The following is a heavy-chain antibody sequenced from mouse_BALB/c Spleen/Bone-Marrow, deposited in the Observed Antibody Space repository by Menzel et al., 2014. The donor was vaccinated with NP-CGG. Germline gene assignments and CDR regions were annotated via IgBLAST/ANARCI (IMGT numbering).Heavy chain of an antibody. Sequence: VKLQQSGTVLARPGAAVKMSCKASGYTFSNYWMHWVKQRPGQGLEWIGTIYPGNSDTTYNQKFKGKAKLTAVTSTSTAYMEHSSLTNEDSAVYYCTTLARSDFDYWGQGTTLTVSS. V-gene: IGHV1-5*01. CDR3: TTLARSDFDY. CDR2: IYPGNSDT. J-gene: IGHJ2*01. D-gene: IGHD3-1*01. CDR1: GYTFSNYW.